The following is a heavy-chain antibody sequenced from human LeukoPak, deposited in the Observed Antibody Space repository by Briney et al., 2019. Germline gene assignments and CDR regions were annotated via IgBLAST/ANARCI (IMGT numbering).Heavy chain of an antibody. Sequence: SETLSLTCTVSGGSISSGGYYWSWIRQPPGKGLEWIGYIYHSGSTYYNPSLKSRVTISVDTSKNQFSLKLSSVTAADTAVYYCARDLYPGSTVTPPDYWGQGTLVTVSS. J-gene: IGHJ4*02. CDR1: GGSISSGGYY. CDR3: ARDLYPGSTVTPPDY. CDR2: IYHSGST. D-gene: IGHD4-17*01. V-gene: IGHV4-30-2*01.